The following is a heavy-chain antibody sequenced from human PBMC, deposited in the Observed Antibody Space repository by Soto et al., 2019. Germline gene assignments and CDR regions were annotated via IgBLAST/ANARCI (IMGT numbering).Heavy chain of an antibody. V-gene: IGHV4-39*01. CDR2: IYYSGST. Sequence: SETLSLTCTVSGGSISSSSYYWGWIRQPPGKGLEWIGSIYYSGSTYYNPSLKSRVTISVDTSKNQFSLKLSSVTAADTAAYYCARHWSIAARRGEYYFDYWGQGTLVTVSS. J-gene: IGHJ4*02. CDR3: ARHWSIAARRGEYYFDY. D-gene: IGHD6-6*01. CDR1: GGSISSSSYY.